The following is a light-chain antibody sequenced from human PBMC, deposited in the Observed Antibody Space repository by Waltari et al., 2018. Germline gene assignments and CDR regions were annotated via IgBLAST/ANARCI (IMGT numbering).Light chain of an antibody. CDR2: AAS. J-gene: IGKJ3*01. CDR3: QQYYSYPVT. Sequence: DIQMTQSPSSLSPSVGDRVTTTCRASQGIGNYLAWFQQQPGKAPKSLIYAASSLQSGVPSKFSASGSGTDFTLTISSLQPEDSATYYCQQYYSYPVTFGPGTKVEIK. CDR1: QGIGNY. V-gene: IGKV1-16*02.